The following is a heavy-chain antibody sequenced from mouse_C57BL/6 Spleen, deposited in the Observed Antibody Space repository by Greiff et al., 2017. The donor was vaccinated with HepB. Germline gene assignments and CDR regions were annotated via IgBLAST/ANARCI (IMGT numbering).Heavy chain of an antibody. CDR2: IDPSDSYT. V-gene: IGHV1-69*01. D-gene: IGHD2-2*01. CDR1: GYTFTSYW. CDR3: AKEGYDGALDY. J-gene: IGHJ2*01. Sequence: QVQLKQPGAELVMPGASVKLSCKASGYTFTSYWMHWVKQRPGQGLEWIGEIDPSDSYTNYNQKFKGKSTLTVDKSSSTAYMQLSSLTSEDSAVYYCAKEGYDGALDYWGQGTTLTVSS.